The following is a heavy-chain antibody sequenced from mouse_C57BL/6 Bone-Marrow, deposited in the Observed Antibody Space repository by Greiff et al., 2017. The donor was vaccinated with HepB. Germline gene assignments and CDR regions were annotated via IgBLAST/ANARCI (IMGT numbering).Heavy chain of an antibody. V-gene: IGHV14-4*01. CDR2: IDPENGDT. CDR1: GFNIKDDY. D-gene: IGHD2-3*01. Sequence: DVKLQESGAELVRPGASVKLSCTASGFNIKDDYMHWVKQRPEQGLEWIGWIDPENGDTEYASKFQGKATITADTSSNTAYLQLSSLTSEDTAVYYCTTRGNGYSWFAYWGQGTLVTVSA. CDR3: TTRGNGYSWFAY. J-gene: IGHJ3*01.